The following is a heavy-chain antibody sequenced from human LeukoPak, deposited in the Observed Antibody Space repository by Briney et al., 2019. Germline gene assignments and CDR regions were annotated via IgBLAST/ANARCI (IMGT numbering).Heavy chain of an antibody. D-gene: IGHD4-23*01. CDR1: GFTFSSYG. V-gene: IGHV3-30*02. J-gene: IGHJ4*02. CDR3: ARGETSAMVTPNFGY. Sequence: PGGSLRLSCAASGFTFSSYGMYWVRQAPGKGLEWVAFTRYDGSNKYYADSVKGRFTISRDNSKNTLYLKMNSLRAEDTAVYYCARGETSAMVTPNFGYWGQGTLVTVSS. CDR2: TRYDGSNK.